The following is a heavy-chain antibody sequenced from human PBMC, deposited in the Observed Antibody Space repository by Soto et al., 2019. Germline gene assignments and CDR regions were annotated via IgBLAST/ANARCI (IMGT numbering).Heavy chain of an antibody. V-gene: IGHV4-59*01. CDR2: IYYSGST. D-gene: IGHD2-21*01. J-gene: IGHJ4*02. CDR1: GGSIYSDY. CDR3: AREVVVGAARYFDY. Sequence: LSLTCIVSGGSIYSDYWTWIRQPPGKGLEWIGYIYYSGSTNYNPALKSRVTISVDTSKNQFSLKLSSVSAADTAVYYCAREVVVGAARYFDYWGQGTLVTVSS.